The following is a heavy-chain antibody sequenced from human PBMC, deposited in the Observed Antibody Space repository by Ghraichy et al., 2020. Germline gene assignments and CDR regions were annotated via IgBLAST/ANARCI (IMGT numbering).Heavy chain of an antibody. CDR1: GGSFSSTY. CDR3: AKMGDCTGGNCALFYFDY. J-gene: IGHJ4*02. V-gene: IGHV4-34*01. CDR2: INHSGST. D-gene: IGHD2-15*01. Sequence: SETLSLTCAVYGGSFSSTYWSWIRQSPGRGLEWIGEINHSGSTNYSPSFSSRVTISVDTSRNQFSLKLTSVTAADTAVYYCAKMGDCTGGNCALFYFDYWGQVTLVTVSS.